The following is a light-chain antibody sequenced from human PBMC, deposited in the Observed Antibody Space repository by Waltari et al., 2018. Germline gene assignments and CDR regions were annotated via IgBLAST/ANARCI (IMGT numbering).Light chain of an antibody. CDR3: SSYTSTTDLV. CDR2: EVS. V-gene: IGLV2-14*01. CDR1: TSVVGGYTY. Sequence: QSALTQPASVSGSPGQSITLSCTGTTSVVGGYTYVPWHQQHPGKAPKLIFFEVSYRPSGVSNRFSGSKSGNTASLTISGLQPDDEADYYCSSYTSTTDLVFGGGTKVTVL. J-gene: IGLJ3*02.